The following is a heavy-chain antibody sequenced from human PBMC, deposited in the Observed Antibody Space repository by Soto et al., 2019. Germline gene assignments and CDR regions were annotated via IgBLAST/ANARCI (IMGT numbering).Heavy chain of an antibody. V-gene: IGHV3-23*01. D-gene: IGHD2-2*01. J-gene: IGHJ4*02. CDR3: AKVHCSSTSCYPCLDY. CDR1: GFTFSSYA. Sequence: GGSLRLSCAALGFTFSSYAMSCVRKTPGKGLEWVSAISGSGGSTYYADSVKGRFAISRDNSKNTLYLQMNSLRAEDTAVYYCAKVHCSSTSCYPCLDYWGQGTLGTVSS. CDR2: ISGSGGST.